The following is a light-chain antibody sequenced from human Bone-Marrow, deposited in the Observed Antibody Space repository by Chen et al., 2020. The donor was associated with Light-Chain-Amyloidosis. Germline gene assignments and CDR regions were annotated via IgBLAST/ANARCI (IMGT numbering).Light chain of an antibody. CDR1: QSVLYSPNYENY. J-gene: IGKJ2*01. CDR2: WAS. V-gene: IGKV4-1*01. Sequence: DIVLTQSPDSLSVSLGERATINCKSSQSVLYSPNYENYLSWHQQKPGQPPKLLIYWASIRESGVPDRFSGSGSGTDFTLTISNLQAEDVAVYYCQQYYSHPRTFGQGTKLEIK. CDR3: QQYYSHPRT.